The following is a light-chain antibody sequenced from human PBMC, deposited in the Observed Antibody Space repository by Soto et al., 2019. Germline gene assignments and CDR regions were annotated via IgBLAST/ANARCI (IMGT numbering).Light chain of an antibody. CDR2: GAS. CDR3: QQYGSSPRLT. J-gene: IGKJ4*01. Sequence: ILLTQSPCTLPLAKGERATLSCTASQSVSRSYLAWYQQKPGQAPRLLIYGASSRATGIPDRFSGSGSGTDFTLTISRLEPEDFAVYYCQQYGSSPRLTFGGGTKVDIK. CDR1: QSVSRSY. V-gene: IGKV3-20*01.